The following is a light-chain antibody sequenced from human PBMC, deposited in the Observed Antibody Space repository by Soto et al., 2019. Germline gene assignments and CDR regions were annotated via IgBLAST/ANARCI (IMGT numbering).Light chain of an antibody. CDR1: QDINNY. J-gene: IGKJ1*01. CDR3: QQYHSYPPS. CDR2: GAS. Sequence: DIQMTQSPSSLSASVGDRVTITCRASQDINNYLAWFQQKPGKAPKSLIYGASTLQPGVPSKFSGSASGTDFTLTINSLQPEDFATNYCQQYHSYPPSFGQGTKVEI. V-gene: IGKV1-16*02.